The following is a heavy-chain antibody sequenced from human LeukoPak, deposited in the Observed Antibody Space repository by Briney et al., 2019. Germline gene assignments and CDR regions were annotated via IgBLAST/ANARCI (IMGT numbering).Heavy chain of an antibody. Sequence: GRSLRLSCAASGFTFSSYGMHWVRQAPGKGLEWVAVISYDGSNKYYADSVKGRFTTSRDNSKNTLYLQMNSLRAEDTAVYYCAKSVRDSGSSPPDYWGRGTLVTVSS. D-gene: IGHD1-26*01. CDR1: GFTFSSYG. CDR2: ISYDGSNK. V-gene: IGHV3-30*18. CDR3: AKSVRDSGSSPPDY. J-gene: IGHJ4*02.